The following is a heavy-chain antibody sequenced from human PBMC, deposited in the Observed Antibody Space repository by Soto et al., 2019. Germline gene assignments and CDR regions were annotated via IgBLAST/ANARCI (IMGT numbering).Heavy chain of an antibody. CDR1: GFSFSSYD. D-gene: IGHD3-16*01. CDR3: AKDLKPGSRWSLGGVEHCMDV. CDR2: MSYDGSKK. J-gene: IGHJ6*03. Sequence: QVQLVESGGGVVQPGRSLRLSCVGSGFSFSSYDMNWVRQAPGTGLEWVALMSYDGSKKYYGDSVRGRVTISRDNSKNTLYLQMVHLRPEDTAIYYCAKDLKPGSRWSLGGVEHCMDVWGRGTTVSVSS. V-gene: IGHV3-30*18.